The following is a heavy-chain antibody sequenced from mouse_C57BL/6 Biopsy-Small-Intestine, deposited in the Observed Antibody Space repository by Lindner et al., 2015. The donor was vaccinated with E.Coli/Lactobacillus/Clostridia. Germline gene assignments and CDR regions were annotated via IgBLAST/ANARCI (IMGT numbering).Heavy chain of an antibody. V-gene: IGHV1-4*01. D-gene: IGHD1-1*01. CDR2: INSSSGYT. CDR3: ATNYYGSSYDWFAY. CDR1: GYTFTSYT. J-gene: IGHJ3*01. Sequence: VQLQESGAELARPGASVKMSCKASGYTFTSYTMHWVKQRPGQGLEWIGYINSSSGYTKYNQKFKDKATLTADKSSSTAYMQLSSLTSEDSAVYYCATNYYGSSYDWFAYWGQGTLVTVSA.